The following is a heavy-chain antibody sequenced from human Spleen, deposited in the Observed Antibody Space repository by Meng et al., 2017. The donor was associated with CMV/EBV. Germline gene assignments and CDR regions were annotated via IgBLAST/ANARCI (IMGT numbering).Heavy chain of an antibody. J-gene: IGHJ4*02. CDR2: IGTAGDT. CDR1: GFSFSGND. CDR3: ASYCSSSSCYVLRTFDY. Sequence: GGSLRLSCAACGFSFSGNDMHWVRQATGKRLERVSPIGTAGDTYCPGSVKGQFTISRENANQSLYLQMNSLRAGDTAVYFCASYCSSSSCYVLRTFDYWGQGTLVTVS. D-gene: IGHD2-2*01. V-gene: IGHV3-13*03.